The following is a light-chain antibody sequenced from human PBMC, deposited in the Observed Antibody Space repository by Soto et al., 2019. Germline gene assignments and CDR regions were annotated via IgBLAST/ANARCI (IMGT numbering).Light chain of an antibody. V-gene: IGKV1-27*01. Sequence: DIQMTQSPSSLSASVGDRVTITCRASQGISNYLARYQQKPGKVPKLLIYAASTLQSGAPSRLGGSRSGTDFTLTISSLQPEDVATDYCQQYNDAPWTFGPGTKVEIK. J-gene: IGKJ1*01. CDR3: QQYNDAPWT. CDR1: QGISNY. CDR2: AAS.